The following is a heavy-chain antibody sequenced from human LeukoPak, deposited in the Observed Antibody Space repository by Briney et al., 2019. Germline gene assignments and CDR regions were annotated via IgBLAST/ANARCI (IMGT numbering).Heavy chain of an antibody. CDR1: GYSFTGYY. CDR3: AREGNPYYYDSSYYYYLDV. V-gene: IGHV1-69*13. D-gene: IGHD3-22*01. CDR2: IIPIFGTA. Sequence: ASVKVSCKASGYSFTGYYVHWVRQAPGQGLEWMGGIIPIFGTANYAQKFQGRVTITADESTSTAYMELSSLRSEDTAVYYCAREGNPYYYDSSYYYYLDVWGKGTTVTISS. J-gene: IGHJ6*03.